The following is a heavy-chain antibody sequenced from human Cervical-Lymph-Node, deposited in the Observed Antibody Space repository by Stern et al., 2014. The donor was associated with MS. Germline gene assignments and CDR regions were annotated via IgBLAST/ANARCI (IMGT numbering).Heavy chain of an antibody. V-gene: IGHV1-2*02. CDR1: GYTFTAYF. CDR3: ARDRGSYSDY. D-gene: IGHD1-26*01. J-gene: IGHJ4*02. Sequence: QVQLVQSGAEVERPGASVKVSCKASGYTFTAYFLHWVRQAPGQGLAWMGWISPKTGSATYAQKFQDRVTMTRDTSINTGYMEVSSLRSDDTAVYYCARDRGSYSDYWGQGTLVAVSS. CDR2: ISPKTGSA.